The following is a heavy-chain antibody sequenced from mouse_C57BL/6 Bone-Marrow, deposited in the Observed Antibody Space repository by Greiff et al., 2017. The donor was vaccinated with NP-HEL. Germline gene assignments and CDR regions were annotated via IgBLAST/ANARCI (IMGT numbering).Heavy chain of an antibody. J-gene: IGHJ3*01. V-gene: IGHV14-4*01. CDR3: TTPPVKIAY. D-gene: IGHD1-1*01. CDR1: GFNIKDDY. Sequence: EVQLQQSGAELVRPGASVKLSCTASGFNIKDDYMHWVKQRPEQGLEWIGWIDPENGDTEYASKFQGKATITADTSSNTAYLQLSSLTSEDTAVYYCTTPPVKIAYWGQGTLVTVSA. CDR2: IDPENGDT.